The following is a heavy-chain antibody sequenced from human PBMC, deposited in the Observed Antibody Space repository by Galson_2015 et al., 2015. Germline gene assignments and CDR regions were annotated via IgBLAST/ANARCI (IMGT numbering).Heavy chain of an antibody. CDR3: AKDQIDYDSSGYTEYYDYYYGMDV. V-gene: IGHV3-23*01. J-gene: IGHJ6*02. Sequence: SLRLSCAASGFTFSSYAMSWVRQAPGKGLEWVSAISGSGGSTYYADSVKGRFTISRDNSKNTLYLQMNSLRAEDTAVYYCAKDQIDYDSSGYTEYYDYYYGMDVWGQGTTATVSS. D-gene: IGHD3-22*01. CDR1: GFTFSSYA. CDR2: ISGSGGST.